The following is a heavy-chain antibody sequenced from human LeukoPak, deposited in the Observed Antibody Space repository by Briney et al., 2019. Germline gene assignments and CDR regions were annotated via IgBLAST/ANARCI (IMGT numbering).Heavy chain of an antibody. Sequence: SQTLSLTCTVSGGSISSGGYYWSWIRQHPGKGLEWIGYIYYSGSTYYNPSLKSRVTISVDTSKNQFSLKLSSVTAADTAVYYCVRVAAAGQTYYYYYTDVWGKGTTVTVSS. V-gene: IGHV4-31*03. J-gene: IGHJ6*03. CDR1: GGSISSGGYY. CDR2: IYYSGST. CDR3: VRVAAAGQTYYYYYTDV. D-gene: IGHD6-13*01.